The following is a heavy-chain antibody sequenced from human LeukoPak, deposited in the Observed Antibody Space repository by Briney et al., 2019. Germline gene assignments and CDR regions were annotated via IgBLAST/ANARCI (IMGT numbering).Heavy chain of an antibody. CDR2: FDPEDRAT. Sequence: ASVTVSCKVSGYTLTELSMHWVRQAPGKGLEWMGGFDPEDRATIYAHNFQGRVTMTDDTSTDTAYMELSSLRSEDTAVYYCATSTMVRGVIYYFDYWGQGTLVTVSS. CDR3: ATSTMVRGVIYYFDY. V-gene: IGHV1-24*01. D-gene: IGHD3-10*01. J-gene: IGHJ4*02. CDR1: GYTLTELS.